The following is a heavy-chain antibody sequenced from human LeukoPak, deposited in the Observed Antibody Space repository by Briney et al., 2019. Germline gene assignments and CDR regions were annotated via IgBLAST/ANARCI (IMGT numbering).Heavy chain of an antibody. J-gene: IGHJ4*02. CDR1: GGSFSGYY. D-gene: IGHD6-6*01. CDR2: INHSGST. CDR3: ARGLRRRGIAARPGFDY. V-gene: IGHV4-34*01. Sequence: PSETLSLTCAVYGGSFSGYYWSWIRQPPGKGLEWIGEINHSGSTNYNPSLKSRVTISVDTSKNQFSLKLSSVTAVDTAVYYCARGLRRRGIAARPGFDYWGQGTLVTVSS.